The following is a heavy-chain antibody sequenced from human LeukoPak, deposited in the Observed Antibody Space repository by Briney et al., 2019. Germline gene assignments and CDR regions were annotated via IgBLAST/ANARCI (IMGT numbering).Heavy chain of an antibody. CDR2: ISDDETTK. V-gene: IGHV3-30*07. D-gene: IGHD3-10*01. Sequence: GGSLRLSCAASGFSFNAYSMYWVRQAPGKGLEWVASISDDETTKYYADSVKGRFTISRDNSKNSLYLQLNSLRAEDTAVYYCARGRFGGGAFDIWGQGTMVTVSS. CDR3: ARGRFGGGAFDI. J-gene: IGHJ3*02. CDR1: GFSFNAYS.